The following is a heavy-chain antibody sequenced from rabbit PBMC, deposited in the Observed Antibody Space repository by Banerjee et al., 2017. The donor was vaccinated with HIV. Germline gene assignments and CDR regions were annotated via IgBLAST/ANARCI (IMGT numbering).Heavy chain of an antibody. V-gene: IGHV1S7*01. J-gene: IGHJ4*01. Sequence: QLVESGGGLVQPGGSLKVSCTVSGFDASDYYMSWVRQAPGKGLEWIGYIDPVVGTTYYASWVNGRFTISSDNAQNTVYLQLNSLTAADTATYFCARGATMTMVTPFNLWGQGTLVTVS. CDR1: GFDASDYY. D-gene: IGHD2-1*01. CDR3: ARGATMTMVTPFNL. CDR2: IDPVVGTT.